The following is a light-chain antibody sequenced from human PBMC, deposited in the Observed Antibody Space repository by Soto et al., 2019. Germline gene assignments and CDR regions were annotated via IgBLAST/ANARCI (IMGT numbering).Light chain of an antibody. J-gene: IGLJ2*01. CDR3: SSYAGSNNLV. V-gene: IGLV2-8*01. CDR2: EVS. Sequence: QSVLTQPASVSGSPGQSITISCTGTSSDVGAYNYVSWYQHHPGKVPKLLIYEVSKRPLGVPDRFSGSKSGNTASLTVSGLQAEDEADYYCSSYAGSNNLVFGGGTKLTVL. CDR1: SSDVGAYNY.